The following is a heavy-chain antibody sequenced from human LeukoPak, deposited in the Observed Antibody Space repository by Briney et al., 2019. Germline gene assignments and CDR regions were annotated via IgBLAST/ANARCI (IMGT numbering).Heavy chain of an antibody. Sequence: GGSLRLSCAASGFTFSTYSMNWVRQAPGKGLEWVSSISSSSSYIYYADSMKGRFTISRDNAKNSLYLRMNSLRAEDTAVYYCARGVGATTGYYFDYWGQGTLVTVSS. J-gene: IGHJ4*02. CDR2: ISSSSSYI. V-gene: IGHV3-21*01. CDR1: GFTFSTYS. CDR3: ARGVGATTGYYFDY. D-gene: IGHD1-26*01.